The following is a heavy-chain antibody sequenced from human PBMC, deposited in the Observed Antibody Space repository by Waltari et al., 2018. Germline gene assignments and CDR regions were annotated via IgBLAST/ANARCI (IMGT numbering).Heavy chain of an antibody. CDR1: GFIFSIQG. CDR2: ISFDGKKI. V-gene: IGHV3-30*02. Sequence: VQLVEYGGGSVQPGGSLRLACAGSGFIFSIQGMHWVGQIPGKGLEWVGFISFDGKKIFDADSVRGRFSISRHHSDNMVFLQMNSLRPEDSGVYYCAKDGDYSLTEYDAFDVWGQGTVVTVSP. CDR3: AKDGDYSLTEYDAFDV. J-gene: IGHJ3*01. D-gene: IGHD4-17*01.